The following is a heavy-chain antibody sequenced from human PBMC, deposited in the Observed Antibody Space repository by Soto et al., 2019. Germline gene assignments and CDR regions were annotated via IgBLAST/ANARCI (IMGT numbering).Heavy chain of an antibody. Sequence: QVQLVQSGAEVKKPGSSVKVSCEASGGTFSIDTISWVRQAPGQGLEWMGGSANSAQNYQGRLTVTADESTSTVYLHLSSLTAEDTAEYYCAREGPPDIAWFDPWGQGTLVSVSA. J-gene: IGHJ5*02. CDR2: GSA. D-gene: IGHD2-15*01. CDR1: GGTFSIDT. CDR3: AREGPPDIAWFDP. V-gene: IGHV1-69*01.